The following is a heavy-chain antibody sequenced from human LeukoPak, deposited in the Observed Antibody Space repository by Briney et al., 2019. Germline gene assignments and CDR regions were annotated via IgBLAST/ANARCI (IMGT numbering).Heavy chain of an antibody. J-gene: IGHJ4*02. CDR1: GFTFSSYS. Sequence: KPGGSLRLSCAASGFTFSSYSMNWARQAPGKGLEWVSSISSSSSYIYYADSVKGRFTISRDNAKNSLYLQMNSLRAEDTAVYYCARGEAVAGPYWGQGTLVTVSS. D-gene: IGHD6-19*01. CDR2: ISSSSSYI. V-gene: IGHV3-21*01. CDR3: ARGEAVAGPY.